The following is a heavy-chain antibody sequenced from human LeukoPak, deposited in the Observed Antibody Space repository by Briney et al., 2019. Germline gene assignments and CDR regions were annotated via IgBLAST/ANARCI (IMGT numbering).Heavy chain of an antibody. D-gene: IGHD6-25*01. CDR3: AKRTGIAALVRLGGLNY. CDR1: GYTFTSYD. J-gene: IGHJ4*02. Sequence: ASVKVSCKASGYTFTSYDINWVRQATGQGLEWMGWMNPNSGNTGYAQKFQGRVTITRNTSISTAYMELSSLRSEDTAVYYCAKRTGIAALVRLGGLNYWGQGTLVTVSS. CDR2: MNPNSGNT. V-gene: IGHV1-8*03.